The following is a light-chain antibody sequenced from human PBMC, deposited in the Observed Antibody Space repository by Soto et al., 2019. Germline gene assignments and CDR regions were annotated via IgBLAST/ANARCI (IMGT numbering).Light chain of an antibody. CDR3: QQYHSWPPRT. CDR2: GVY. V-gene: IGKV3D-15*01. Sequence: EIVMTQSPTILSVSPGERATLSCRASQSVSSNLAWYQQKPGQAPRLLIYGVYTRAPGIPARFSGSGSGTEFTLTISSLQSEDFAVYDYQQYHSWPPRTFGQGTEVEIK. J-gene: IGKJ1*01. CDR1: QSVSSN.